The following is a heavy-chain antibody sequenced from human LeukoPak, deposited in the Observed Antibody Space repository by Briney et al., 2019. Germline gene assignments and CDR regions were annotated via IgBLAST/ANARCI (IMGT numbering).Heavy chain of an antibody. Sequence: GGSLRLSCAASGFTFSSYELNWVRQAPGKGLEGVSYIDFSGSTIHYANSVKGRFTISRDNSKNTVYLQMNSLRAEDTAVYYCAKGLLRFLEWTFDPWGQGTLVTVSS. CDR2: IDFSGSTI. CDR1: GFTFSSYE. CDR3: AKGLLRFLEWTFDP. V-gene: IGHV3-48*03. D-gene: IGHD3-3*01. J-gene: IGHJ5*02.